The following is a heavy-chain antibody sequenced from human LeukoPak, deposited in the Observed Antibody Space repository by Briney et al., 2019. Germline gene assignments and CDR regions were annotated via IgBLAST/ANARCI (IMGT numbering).Heavy chain of an antibody. Sequence: GGSLRLSCAASGFTFSSYGMHWVRQAPGRGLEWVAFIRYDGSNKYYADSVKGRFTISRDNSKNTLYLQMNSLRAEDTAVYYCASQYYGSGSFLDPVDYWGQGTLVTVSS. CDR1: GFTFSSYG. D-gene: IGHD3-10*01. V-gene: IGHV3-30*02. CDR2: IRYDGSNK. CDR3: ASQYYGSGSFLDPVDY. J-gene: IGHJ4*02.